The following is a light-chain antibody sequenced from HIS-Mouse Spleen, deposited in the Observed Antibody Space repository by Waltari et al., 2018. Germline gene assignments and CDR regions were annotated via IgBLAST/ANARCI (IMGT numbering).Light chain of an antibody. V-gene: IGLV2-23*01. CDR2: EGS. CDR1: SSDVGSYTL. J-gene: IGLJ3*02. Sequence: QSALTQPASVSGSPGQSITISCTGTSSDVGSYTLFPRYQQHPGKAPKLMIYEGSKRPSGVSNRFSGSKSGNTASLTISGLQAEDEADYYCCSYAGSSTWVFGGGTKLTVL. CDR3: CSYAGSSTWV.